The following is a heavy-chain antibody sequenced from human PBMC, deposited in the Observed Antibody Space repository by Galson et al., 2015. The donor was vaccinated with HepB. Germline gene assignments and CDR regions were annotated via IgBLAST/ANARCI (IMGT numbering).Heavy chain of an antibody. CDR1: GFTFSSYG. D-gene: IGHD1-26*01. CDR3: ARDALVGARGMDV. J-gene: IGHJ6*02. V-gene: IGHV3-33*01. Sequence: SLRLSCAASGFTFSSYGMHWVRQAPGKGLEWVAVIWYDGSNKHYADSVKGRFTISRDNFKNTLYLQMNSLRAEDTAVYYCARDALVGARGMDVWGQGTTVTVSS. CDR2: IWYDGSNK.